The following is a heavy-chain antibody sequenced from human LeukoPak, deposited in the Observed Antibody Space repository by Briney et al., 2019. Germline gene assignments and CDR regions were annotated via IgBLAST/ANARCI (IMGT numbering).Heavy chain of an antibody. CDR2: IVIGSGTT. CDR1: GFTFTSSA. D-gene: IGHD3-22*01. CDR3: AADLNYYDSSGSGDY. J-gene: IGHJ4*02. V-gene: IGHV1-58*02. Sequence: SVKVSCTASGFTFTSSAMQWVRQARGQRLEWIGWIVIGSGTTNYAQKFQERFTSTWNMSTSTAYMELTSLRSEDTAVYYCAADLNYYDSSGSGDYWGQGTLVSVSS.